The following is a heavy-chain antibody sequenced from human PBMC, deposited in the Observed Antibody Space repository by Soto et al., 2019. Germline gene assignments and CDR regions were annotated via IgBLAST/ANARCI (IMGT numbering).Heavy chain of an antibody. Sequence: EVQLLESGGGLVQPGGSLRLSCAASGFTFSSYAMSWVRQAPGKGLEWVSAISGSGGSTYYADSVKGRFTISRDNSKKTLYLQMNSLRAEATAVYYCAKYGYGSGSYDYWGQGTLVTVSS. CDR2: ISGSGGST. CDR3: AKYGYGSGSYDY. V-gene: IGHV3-23*01. J-gene: IGHJ4*02. CDR1: GFTFSSYA. D-gene: IGHD3-10*01.